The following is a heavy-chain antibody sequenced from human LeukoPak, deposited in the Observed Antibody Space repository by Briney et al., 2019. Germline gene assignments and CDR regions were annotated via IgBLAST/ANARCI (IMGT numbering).Heavy chain of an antibody. J-gene: IGHJ6*04. CDR1: GDSISSNNW. D-gene: IGHD3-10*01. CDR3: AKKPNTVYYFDV. V-gene: IGHV4-28*05. CDR2: IYYSGII. Sequence: PSDTLSLTCAVSGDSISSNNWWGWIRQPPGKGLELIGYIYYSGIIHYNASLKSRVTMSVDTSKNQFSLKLNSVTAVDTAVYYCAKKPNTVYYFDVWGKGTTVTVSS.